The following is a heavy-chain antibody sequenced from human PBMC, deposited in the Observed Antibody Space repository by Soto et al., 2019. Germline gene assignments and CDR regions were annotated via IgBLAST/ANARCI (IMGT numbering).Heavy chain of an antibody. Sequence: SVKVSCKASGYTFTSYGISWVRQSPVQGLEWMGWISAYNGNTNYAQKLQGRVTMTTDTSTSTAYMELRSLRSDDTAVYYCARDPGIRPEPHAFDIWGQGTMVTVSS. V-gene: IGHV1-18*01. CDR1: GYTFTSYG. CDR3: ARDPGIRPEPHAFDI. D-gene: IGHD1-1*01. CDR2: ISAYNGNT. J-gene: IGHJ3*02.